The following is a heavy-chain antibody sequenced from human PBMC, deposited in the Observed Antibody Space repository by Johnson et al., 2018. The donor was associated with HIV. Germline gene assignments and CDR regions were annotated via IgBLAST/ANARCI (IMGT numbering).Heavy chain of an antibody. CDR2: ILFDGSNE. J-gene: IGHJ3*02. V-gene: IGHV3-33*05. Sequence: QVQLVESGGGVVQPGRSLRLSCAASGFTFRNYGMHWVRQAPGKGLEWVAVILFDGSNEYYADSVKGRFPISRDTSKNPLSLQMNSLSAEDTALYYCAKDEMEVAAPWLAFDIWGQGTMVTVSS. D-gene: IGHD2-15*01. CDR1: GFTFRNYG. CDR3: AKDEMEVAAPWLAFDI.